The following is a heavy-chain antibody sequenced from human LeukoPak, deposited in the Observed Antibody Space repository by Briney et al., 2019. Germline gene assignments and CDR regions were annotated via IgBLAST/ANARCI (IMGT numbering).Heavy chain of an antibody. D-gene: IGHD6-13*01. CDR3: ARVGHLAAAGTYDY. CDR1: GGSISSYY. J-gene: IGHJ4*02. CDR2: IFYSGSP. Sequence: SETLSLTCTVSGGSISSYYWSWIRQPPGKGLEWIGNIFYSGSPNYNPSLKSRVTISFDTSKNQFSLKLSSVTAADTAVYYCARVGHLAAAGTYDYWGQGTLVTVSS. V-gene: IGHV4-59*08.